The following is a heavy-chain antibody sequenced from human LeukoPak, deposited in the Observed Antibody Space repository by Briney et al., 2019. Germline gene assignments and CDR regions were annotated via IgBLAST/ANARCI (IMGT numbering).Heavy chain of an antibody. CDR1: GYTFTSYY. J-gene: IGHJ4*02. Sequence: GASVKVSCKASGYTFTSYYMHWVRQAPGQGLEWMGIINPSGGSTSCAQKFQGRVTMTRDMSTSTVYMELSSLRSEDTAVYYCARAPDIAYSSGWYYFDYWGQGTLVTVSS. CDR2: INPSGGST. CDR3: ARAPDIAYSSGWYYFDY. D-gene: IGHD6-19*01. V-gene: IGHV1-46*01.